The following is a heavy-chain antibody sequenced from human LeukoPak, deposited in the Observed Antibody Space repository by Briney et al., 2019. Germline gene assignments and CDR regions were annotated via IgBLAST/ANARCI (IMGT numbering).Heavy chain of an antibody. Sequence: GGSLRLSCAASGFTFDDYTMHWVRQAPGKGLEWVSLISWNGVRTYYADSVKGRFTISRDNSKNSLYLQMNSLRTEDTALYYCARSVTTDYYYMDVWGKGTTVTISS. J-gene: IGHJ6*03. CDR2: ISWNGVRT. CDR1: GFTFDDYT. D-gene: IGHD4-17*01. CDR3: ARSVTTDYYYMDV. V-gene: IGHV3-43*01.